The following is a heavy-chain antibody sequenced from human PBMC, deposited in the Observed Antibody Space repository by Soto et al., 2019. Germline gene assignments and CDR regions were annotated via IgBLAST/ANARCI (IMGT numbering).Heavy chain of an antibody. J-gene: IGHJ4*02. Sequence: GGSLRLSCAASGFSFSVYSMTWVRQAPGKGLEWVSYINGRDGAINYVDSVKGRFTISIDNAKNSLYLQMNSLRDEDTAVYFCARDHLWAFDYWGQGVLVTVSS. V-gene: IGHV3-48*02. CDR2: INGRDGAI. CDR1: GFSFSVYS. D-gene: IGHD3-3*02. CDR3: ARDHLWAFDY.